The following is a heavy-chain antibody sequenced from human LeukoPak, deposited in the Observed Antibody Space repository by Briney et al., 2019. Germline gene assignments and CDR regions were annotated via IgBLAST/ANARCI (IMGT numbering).Heavy chain of an antibody. CDR1: GGSFSGYY. D-gene: IGHD6-13*01. V-gene: IGHV4-34*01. CDR2: INHSGST. Sequence: PSETLSLTCAVYGGSFSGYYWSWIRQPPGKGLEWIGEINHSGSTNYNPSLKSRVTISVDTSKNQFSLKLSSVTAADTAVYYCARVVGSSSWFGLYYYYGMDVWGQGTTVTVSS. CDR3: ARVVGSSSWFGLYYYYGMDV. J-gene: IGHJ6*02.